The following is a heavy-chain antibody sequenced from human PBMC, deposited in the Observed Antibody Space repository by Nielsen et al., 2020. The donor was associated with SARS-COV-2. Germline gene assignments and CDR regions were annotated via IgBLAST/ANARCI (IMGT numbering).Heavy chain of an antibody. CDR3: ARGGQLGIWSRVADGFDY. CDR2: INPNSGGT. D-gene: IGHD7-27*01. CDR1: GYTFTGYY. Sequence: ASVKVSYKASGYTFTGYYMHWVRQAPGQGLERMGWINPNSGGTNYAQKFQGWVTMTRHTSISTAYMELSRLRSDDTAVYYCARGGQLGIWSRVADGFDYWGQGTLVTVSS. V-gene: IGHV1-2*04. J-gene: IGHJ4*02.